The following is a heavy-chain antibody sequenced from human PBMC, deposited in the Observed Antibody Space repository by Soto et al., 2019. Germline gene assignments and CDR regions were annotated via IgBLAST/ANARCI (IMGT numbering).Heavy chain of an antibody. J-gene: IGHJ3*02. Sequence: GGSLRLSCAASGFTFSSYWMSWVRQAPGKGLEWVANIKQDGSEKYYVGSVKGRFTISRDNAKNSLYLQMNSLRAEDTAVYYCARDHGRYFDWFSIWGQGTMVTVSS. CDR3: ARDHGRYFDWFSI. CDR1: GFTFSSYW. CDR2: IKQDGSEK. V-gene: IGHV3-7*03. D-gene: IGHD3-9*01.